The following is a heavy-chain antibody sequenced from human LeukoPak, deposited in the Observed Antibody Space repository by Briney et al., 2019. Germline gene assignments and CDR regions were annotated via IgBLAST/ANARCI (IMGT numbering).Heavy chain of an antibody. V-gene: IGHV5-51*01. CDR3: ARLRIAAASSPYYFDY. CDR1: GYSSTTYW. J-gene: IGHJ4*02. Sequence: GESLKISCKGSGYSSTTYWIGWVRQMPGKGLEWMGIIYLGDSDTRYSPSFQGQVTISADKSISTAYLQWSSLKASDTAMYYCARLRIAAASSPYYFDYWGQGTLVTVSS. D-gene: IGHD6-13*01. CDR2: IYLGDSDT.